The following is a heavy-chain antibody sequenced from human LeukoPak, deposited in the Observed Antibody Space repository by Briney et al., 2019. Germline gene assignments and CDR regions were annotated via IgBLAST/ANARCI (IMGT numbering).Heavy chain of an antibody. CDR3: ASLPTAASYMDV. Sequence: PGGSLRLSCAASGFTFSSYTMNWVRQAPGKGLEWVSSIGTSSIYIYYTDSLKGRFTISRDNARNSLYLQMNSLRAEDTAVYYCASLPTAASYMDVWGKGTTVTVSS. J-gene: IGHJ6*03. CDR1: GFTFSSYT. CDR2: IGTSSIYI. D-gene: IGHD6-25*01. V-gene: IGHV3-21*01.